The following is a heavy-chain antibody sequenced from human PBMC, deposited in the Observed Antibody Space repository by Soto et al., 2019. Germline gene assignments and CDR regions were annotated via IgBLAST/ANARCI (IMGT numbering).Heavy chain of an antibody. CDR3: APLSVSLSGPYGINV. CDR1: GYSVSSSDYY. CDR2: MLYSGLT. V-gene: IGHV4-39*01. D-gene: IGHD2-15*01. Sequence: SETLSLTCSVSGYSVSSSDYYWAWIRQPPGKGLEWIGSMLYSGLTYYNPSLKSRVTLSVDTSKNQFPVRLNSVTASDTAVYYCAPLSVSLSGPYGINVWGQGTTVTVSS. J-gene: IGHJ6*02.